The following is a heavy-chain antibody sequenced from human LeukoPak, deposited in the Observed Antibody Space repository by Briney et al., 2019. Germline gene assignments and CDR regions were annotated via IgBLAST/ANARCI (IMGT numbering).Heavy chain of an antibody. Sequence: ASVKVSCKASGGTFISNAISWVRQAPGQGLEWMGGIIPIFGTANYAQKFQGRVTITADESTSTAYMELSCLRSEDTAVYYCARESIAVADNYYYYGMDVWGQGTTVTVSS. CDR2: IIPIFGTA. V-gene: IGHV1-69*13. CDR1: GGTFISNA. D-gene: IGHD6-19*01. J-gene: IGHJ6*02. CDR3: ARESIAVADNYYYYGMDV.